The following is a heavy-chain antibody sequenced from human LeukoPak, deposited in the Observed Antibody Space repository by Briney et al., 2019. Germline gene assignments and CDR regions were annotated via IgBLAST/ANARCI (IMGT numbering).Heavy chain of an antibody. CDR2: IIPMFGRG. Sequence: GASVKVSCKASGGTFSSYGISWVRQAPGQGLEWMGGIIPMFGRGNYAQKFQGRATITADESTSTAYMELSSLRAEDTAVYYCARDTGYYDFWSGPVYYYYYMDVWGKGTTVTVSS. V-gene: IGHV1-69*13. CDR1: GGTFSSYG. D-gene: IGHD3-3*01. J-gene: IGHJ6*03. CDR3: ARDTGYYDFWSGPVYYYYYMDV.